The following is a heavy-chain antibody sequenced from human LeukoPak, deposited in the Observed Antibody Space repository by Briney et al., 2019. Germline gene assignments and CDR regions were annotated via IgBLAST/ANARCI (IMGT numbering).Heavy chain of an antibody. CDR3: ARDPVSVAATPGKDY. V-gene: IGHV3-48*03. CDR2: ISSGSTI. CDR1: GFTFSSYE. D-gene: IGHD2-15*01. J-gene: IGHJ4*02. Sequence: PGGSLRLSCAASGFTFSSYEMNWVRQAPGKGLEWVSYISSGSTIYYADSVKGRFTISRDNAKNSLYLQMNSLRAEDTAVYYCARDPVSVAATPGKDYWGRGTLVTVSS.